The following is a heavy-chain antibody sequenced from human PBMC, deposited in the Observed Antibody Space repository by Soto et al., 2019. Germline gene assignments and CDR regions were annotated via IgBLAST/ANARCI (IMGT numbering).Heavy chain of an antibody. V-gene: IGHV3-23*01. D-gene: IGHD2-21*02. CDR2: ISGSGGST. J-gene: IGHJ4*02. CDR3: AKHIVVVTAIDY. Sequence: AGGSLRLSCAASGFTFSSYAMSWVRQAPGKGLEWVSAISGSGGSTYYADSVKGRFTISRDNSKNTLYLQMNSLRAEDTAVYYCAKHIVVVTAIDYWGQGTLVTVSS. CDR1: GFTFSSYA.